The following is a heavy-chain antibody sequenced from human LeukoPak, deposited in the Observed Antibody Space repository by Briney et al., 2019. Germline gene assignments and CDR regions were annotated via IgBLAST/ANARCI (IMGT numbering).Heavy chain of an antibody. CDR3: ARDGNSGYDPDAFDI. V-gene: IGHV3-48*03. CDR1: EFTFSSYE. Sequence: GGSLSLSCAASEFTFSSYEMNWVRQAPGKGLEWVSYISSSGSTIYYADSVKGRFTISRDNPKNSLYLQMNSLRAEDTAVYYCARDGNSGYDPDAFDIWGQGTVVTVSS. CDR2: ISSSGSTI. D-gene: IGHD5-12*01. J-gene: IGHJ3*02.